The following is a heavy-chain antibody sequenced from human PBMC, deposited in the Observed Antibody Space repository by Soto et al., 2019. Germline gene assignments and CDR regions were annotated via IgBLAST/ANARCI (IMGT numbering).Heavy chain of an antibody. CDR3: ANDSYMPA. D-gene: IGHD1-26*01. CDR2: ISYDGSNK. Sequence: QVQLVESGGGVVQPGRSLRLSCAASGFTFSSYGMHWVRQAPGKGLEWVAVISYDGSNKYYADSVKGRFTISRDNSKNSLHLQMNSLRAEDTAVYYCANDSYMPAWGQGTLVTVSS. J-gene: IGHJ5*02. CDR1: GFTFSSYG. V-gene: IGHV3-30*18.